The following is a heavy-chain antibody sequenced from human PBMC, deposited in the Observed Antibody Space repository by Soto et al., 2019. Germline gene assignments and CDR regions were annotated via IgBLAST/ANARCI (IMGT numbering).Heavy chain of an antibody. CDR1: GYTFTSYG. J-gene: IGHJ4*02. V-gene: IGHV1-18*01. Sequence: ASVKVSCKASGYTFTSYGISWVRQAPGQGLEWMGWISAYNVNTNYAQKLQGRVTMTTDTSTSTAYMELRSLRSDDTAVYYCARDRGPEDSSGWYDYWGQGTLVTVSS. D-gene: IGHD6-19*01. CDR2: ISAYNVNT. CDR3: ARDRGPEDSSGWYDY.